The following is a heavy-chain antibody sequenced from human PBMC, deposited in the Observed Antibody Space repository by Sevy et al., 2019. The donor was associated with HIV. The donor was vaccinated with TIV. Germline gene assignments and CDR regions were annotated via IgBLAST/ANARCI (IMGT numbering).Heavy chain of an antibody. CDR3: VRAIAADGSF. D-gene: IGHD6-13*01. J-gene: IGHJ4*02. V-gene: IGHV3-7*01. Sequence: GGSLRLSCAASGFTLNNYWMNWVRQAPGKGLEWVANIKQDGSVKYYVDYVKGRFTISRDNARNLVFLQMNSLRVEDTSLYYCVRAIAADGSFWGQGTLVTASS. CDR2: IKQDGSVK. CDR1: GFTLNNYW.